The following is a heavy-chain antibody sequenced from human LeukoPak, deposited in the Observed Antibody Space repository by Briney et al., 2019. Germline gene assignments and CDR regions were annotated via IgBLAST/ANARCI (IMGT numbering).Heavy chain of an antibody. CDR2: ISGTSSHI. Sequence: GGSLRLSCAASGFTSSTYSMNWVRQAPGKGLEWVSIISGTSSHIFDADSVKGRFTISRDNAKNSLYLQMNSLRAEDTAVYYCARSVIVADTARGFDYWGQGILVTVSS. D-gene: IGHD2/OR15-2a*01. J-gene: IGHJ4*02. CDR3: ARSVIVADTARGFDY. CDR1: GFTSSTYS. V-gene: IGHV3-21*01.